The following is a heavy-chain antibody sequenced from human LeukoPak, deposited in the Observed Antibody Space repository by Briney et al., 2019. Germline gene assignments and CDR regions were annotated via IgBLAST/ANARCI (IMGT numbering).Heavy chain of an antibody. Sequence: PSETLSLTCTVSGVSISSSNSYWGWIRQPPGKGLEWIGSIYYSGNTYYNPSLKSRVTISVDTSKNQFSLKLSSVTAADTAVYYCASNPMIVVGYFDYWGQGTLVTVSS. CDR2: IYYSGNT. J-gene: IGHJ4*02. D-gene: IGHD3-22*01. V-gene: IGHV4-39*07. CDR3: ASNPMIVVGYFDY. CDR1: GVSISSSNSY.